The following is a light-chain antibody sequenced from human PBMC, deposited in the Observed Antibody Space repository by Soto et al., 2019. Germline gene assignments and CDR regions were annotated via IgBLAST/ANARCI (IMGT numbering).Light chain of an antibody. Sequence: QSVLTQPPSVSGAPGQRVTISCTGSSSNIGAGYDVHWYQQLPGTAPKLLIYGNSNRPSGVPDRFSGSKSGTSASLAITGLQAEDEADDYCQSYDSSLREGVGGGTQVTVL. CDR2: GNS. V-gene: IGLV1-40*01. J-gene: IGLJ2*01. CDR3: QSYDSSLREG. CDR1: SSNIGAGYD.